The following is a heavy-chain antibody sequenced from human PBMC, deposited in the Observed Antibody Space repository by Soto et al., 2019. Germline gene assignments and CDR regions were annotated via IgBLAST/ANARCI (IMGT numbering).Heavy chain of an antibody. D-gene: IGHD1-26*01. Sequence: ASVKVSCKASGYTFTSYDINWGRQATGQGLEWMGWMNPNSGNTGYAQKFQGRVTMTRNTSISTAYMELSSLRSEDTAVYYCARGGSSGSYYHYYYYGMDVWGQGTTVTVSS. V-gene: IGHV1-8*01. CDR2: MNPNSGNT. CDR3: ARGGSSGSYYHYYYYGMDV. J-gene: IGHJ6*02. CDR1: GYTFTSYD.